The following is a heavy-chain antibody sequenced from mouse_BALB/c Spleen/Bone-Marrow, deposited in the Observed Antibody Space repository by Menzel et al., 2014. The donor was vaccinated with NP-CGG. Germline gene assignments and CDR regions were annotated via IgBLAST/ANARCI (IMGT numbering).Heavy chain of an antibody. CDR1: GFFLTSYG. D-gene: IGHD2-3*01. CDR3: ARRDGYLFAY. Sequence: QVQLKQSGPGLVQPSQSLSITCTVSGFFLTSYGVHWVRQSPRKGLEWLGVIWSDGSTDYNAAFISRLNISKDNSKSQIFFKMNSLQPNDTAIYFCARRDGYLFAYWGQGTLVTVSA. V-gene: IGHV2-2*02. CDR2: IWSDGST. J-gene: IGHJ3*01.